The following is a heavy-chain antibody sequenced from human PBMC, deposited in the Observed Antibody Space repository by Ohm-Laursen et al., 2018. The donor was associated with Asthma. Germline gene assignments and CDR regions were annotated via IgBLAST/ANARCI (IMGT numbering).Heavy chain of an antibody. J-gene: IGHJ6*02. CDR3: ARDGYSGYDGNYYYYGMDV. CDR2: ISGSGSTT. V-gene: IGHV3-11*04. Sequence: SLRLSCTASGFTFSDYYMSWIRQAPGKGLEWISYISGSGSTTYNGDSVKGRFTISRDNAKNSLFLQMNSLRAEDTAVYYCARDGYSGYDGNYYYYGMDVWGQGTTVTVSS. D-gene: IGHD5-12*01. CDR1: GFTFSDYY.